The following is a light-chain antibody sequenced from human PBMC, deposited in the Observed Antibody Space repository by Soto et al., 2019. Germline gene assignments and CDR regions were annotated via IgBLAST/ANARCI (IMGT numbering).Light chain of an antibody. CDR3: QQSYRTPWT. V-gene: IGKV1-39*01. CDR1: QSISSY. J-gene: IGKJ1*01. Sequence: DIQMTQSPSSLSASVGDRVTITCRASQSISSYLNWYQQKPGKAPKLLIYAASSLQSGVPSRFNGSGSGTDFTLTIISLQPEDFATYYCQQSYRTPWTFGQGTKVDIK. CDR2: AAS.